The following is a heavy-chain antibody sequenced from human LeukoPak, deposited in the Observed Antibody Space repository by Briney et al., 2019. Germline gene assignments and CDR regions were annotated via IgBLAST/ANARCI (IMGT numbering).Heavy chain of an antibody. CDR1: GFTISDYN. D-gene: IGHD1-14*01. J-gene: IGHJ2*01. CDR2: ISGTSSTI. Sequence: GGSPRLSCAASGFTISDYNMNWVRQAPGKGLERISYISGTSSTISYADSVKGRFTISRDNAKNSLYLQMHSLRAEDTAVYYCARGLHITLSGWHFDLWGRGALVTVSS. CDR3: ARGLHITLSGWHFDL. V-gene: IGHV3-48*04.